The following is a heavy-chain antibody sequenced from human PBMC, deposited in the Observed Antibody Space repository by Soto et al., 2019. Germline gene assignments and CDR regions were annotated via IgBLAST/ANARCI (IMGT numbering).Heavy chain of an antibody. CDR2: ISGSGGST. D-gene: IGHD2-2*01. V-gene: IGHV3-23*01. CDR3: ARGYCSSTRCGMDV. CDR1: GFTFSSYA. J-gene: IGHJ6*02. Sequence: GGSLRLSCAASGFTFSSYAMIWVRQAPGKGLEWVSAISGSGGSTYYADSVKGRFTISRDNSKNTLYLQMNSLRAEDTAVYYCARGYCSSTRCGMDVWGQGTTVTVSS.